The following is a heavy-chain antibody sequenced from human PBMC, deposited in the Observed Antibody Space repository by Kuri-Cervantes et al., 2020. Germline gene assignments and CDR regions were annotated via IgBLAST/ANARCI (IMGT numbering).Heavy chain of an antibody. CDR1: GYTFTSYA. D-gene: IGHD2-8*01. Sequence: ASVKVSCKASGYTFTSYAMNWLRQAPGQGLGWMGWINTKTGNPTYAQGFTGRFVFSLDTSVSTAYLQISSLKAEDTAVYYCASVYEDAFDCGGQGTMVTVSS. CDR2: INTKTGNP. CDR3: ASVYEDAFDC. V-gene: IGHV7-4-1*02. J-gene: IGHJ3*01.